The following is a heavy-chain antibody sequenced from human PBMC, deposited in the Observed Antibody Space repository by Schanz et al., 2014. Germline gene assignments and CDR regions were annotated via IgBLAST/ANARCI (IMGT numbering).Heavy chain of an antibody. CDR2: FNDGGVNK. J-gene: IGHJ4*02. V-gene: IGHV3-23*04. CDR1: GFSLDIFA. CDR3: AKDRSWDYDSSGYFDY. D-gene: IGHD3-22*01. Sequence: EVQLVESGGGLVEPGGSLRLSCATSGFSLDIFAVSWVRQAPGKGLEWVSSFNDGGVNKYYADSVKGRFTISSDNSKNTLYLQMNSLRAEDTAVYYCAKDRSWDYDSSGYFDYWGQGTLVTVSS.